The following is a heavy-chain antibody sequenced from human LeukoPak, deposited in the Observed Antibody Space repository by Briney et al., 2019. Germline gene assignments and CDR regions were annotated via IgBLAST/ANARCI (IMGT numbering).Heavy chain of an antibody. CDR3: AGGRGQIAAQYYYYYGMDV. D-gene: IGHD6-6*01. Sequence: SEILSLTCTVPGGSISSSSYYWGWIRQPPGKGLEWIGSIYYSGSTYYNPSLKSRVTISVDTSKNQFSLKLSSVTAADTAVYYCAGGRGQIAAQYYYYYGMDVWGQGTTVTVSS. V-gene: IGHV4-39*01. J-gene: IGHJ6*02. CDR2: IYYSGST. CDR1: GGSISSSSYY.